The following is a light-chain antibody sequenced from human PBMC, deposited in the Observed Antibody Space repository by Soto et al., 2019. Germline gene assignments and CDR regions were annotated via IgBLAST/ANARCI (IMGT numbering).Light chain of an antibody. J-gene: IGKJ5*01. CDR2: GAS. Sequence: EIVLTQSPFTLCLSPFQTTTLSFTSIPTVTRNYLAWHQQKPGQTPRLLVYGASSRATGIPDRFSGSGSGTDFTLTISSLEPEDFAVYYCQQRSNWPPITFGQGTRL. V-gene: IGKV3D-20*02. CDR3: QQRSNWPPIT. CDR1: PTVTRNY.